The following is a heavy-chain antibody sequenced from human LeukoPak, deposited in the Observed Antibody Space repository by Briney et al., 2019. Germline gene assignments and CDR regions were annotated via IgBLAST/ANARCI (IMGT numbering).Heavy chain of an antibody. CDR2: IYYSGST. CDR1: GGSISSSSYY. CDR3: ARRDGGY. J-gene: IGHJ4*02. V-gene: IGHV4-39*07. Sequence: SETLSLTCTVSGGSISSSSYYWGWIRQPPGKGLEWIGSIYYSGSTNYNPSLKSRVTISVDTSKNQFSLKLSSVTAADTAVYYCARRDGGYWGQGTLVTVSS. D-gene: IGHD3-10*01.